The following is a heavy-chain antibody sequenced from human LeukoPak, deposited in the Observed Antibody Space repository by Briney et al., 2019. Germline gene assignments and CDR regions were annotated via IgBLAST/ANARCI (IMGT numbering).Heavy chain of an antibody. V-gene: IGHV3-21*01. Sequence: GGSLRLSCSASGFTFSSCSMNWVRQAPGKGLEWVSSISSSSSYIYYADSVKGRFTISRDNAKNSLYLQMNSLRAEDTAVYYCASYCSSTSCYNWFDPWGQGTLVTVSS. CDR3: ASYCSSTSCYNWFDP. D-gene: IGHD2-2*01. CDR2: ISSSSSYI. J-gene: IGHJ5*02. CDR1: GFTFSSCS.